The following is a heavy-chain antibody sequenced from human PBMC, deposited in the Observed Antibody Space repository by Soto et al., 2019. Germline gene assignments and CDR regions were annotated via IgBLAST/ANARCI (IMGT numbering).Heavy chain of an antibody. CDR1: GFTFSSYA. J-gene: IGHJ6*03. D-gene: IGHD3-10*01. Sequence: GGSLRLSCAASGFTFSSYAMSWVRQAPGKGLEWVSAISGSGGSTYYADSVKGRFSISRDNSKNTLYLQMNCLRAEETAVYYCAKAGTMVRGVILDYYYYYYMDVWGKGTTVTVSS. V-gene: IGHV3-23*01. CDR2: ISGSGGST. CDR3: AKAGTMVRGVILDYYYYYYMDV.